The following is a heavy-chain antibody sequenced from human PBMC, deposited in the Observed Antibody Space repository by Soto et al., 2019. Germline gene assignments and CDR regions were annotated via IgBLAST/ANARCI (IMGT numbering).Heavy chain of an antibody. V-gene: IGHV4-39*01. D-gene: IGHD3-16*01. CDR2: IYYSGST. CDR1: GGSISSSSYY. Sequence: SETLSLTCTVSGGSISSSSYYWGWIRQPPGKGLEWIGSIYYSGSTYYNPSLKSRVTISVDTSKNQFSLKLSSVTAADTAVYYCARPNYVGANYYYYYMDVWGKGTTVTVSS. CDR3: ARPNYVGANYYYYYMDV. J-gene: IGHJ6*03.